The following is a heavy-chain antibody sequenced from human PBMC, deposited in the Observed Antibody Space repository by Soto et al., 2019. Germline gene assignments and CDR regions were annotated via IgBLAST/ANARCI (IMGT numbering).Heavy chain of an antibody. J-gene: IGHJ6*02. CDR1: GGTFSSYA. Sequence: GASVKVSCKASGGTFSSYAISWVRQAPGQGLEWMGGIIPIFGTANYAQKFQGRVTITADESTSTAYMELSSLRSEDTAVYYCARGSYCSSTSCYVGSYYYGMDVWGQGTTVTVSS. CDR2: IIPIFGTA. CDR3: ARGSYCSSTSCYVGSYYYGMDV. V-gene: IGHV1-69*13. D-gene: IGHD2-2*01.